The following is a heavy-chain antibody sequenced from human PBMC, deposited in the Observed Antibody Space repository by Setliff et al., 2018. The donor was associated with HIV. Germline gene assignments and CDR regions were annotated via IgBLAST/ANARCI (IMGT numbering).Heavy chain of an antibody. V-gene: IGHV4-39*07. CDR1: GGSISSDSYY. Sequence: TSETLSLTCDVSGGSISSDSYYWAWIRQPPGKGLEWIGTIYYSGSTHYNPPLKSRLTISVDMSKNQLSLKLSSVTAADTAVYYCLLWTGYYTYWFFDLWGRGALVTVSS. CDR3: LLWTGYYTYWFFDL. J-gene: IGHJ2*01. CDR2: IYYSGST. D-gene: IGHD3-3*01.